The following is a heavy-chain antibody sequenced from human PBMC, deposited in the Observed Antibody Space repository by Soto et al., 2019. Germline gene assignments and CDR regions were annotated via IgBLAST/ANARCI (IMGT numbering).Heavy chain of an antibody. V-gene: IGHV6-1*01. Sequence: KQSQTLSLTCAISGDSVSSNSAAWNWIRQSPSRGLEWLGRTYYRSKWYNDYAVSVKGRITINPDTSKNQFSLQLNSVTPEDTAVYYCARGPPTSGTRFFDSWGQGTLVTVSS. D-gene: IGHD1-1*01. CDR1: GDSVSSNSAA. J-gene: IGHJ4*02. CDR3: ARGPPTSGTRFFDS. CDR2: TYYRSKWYN.